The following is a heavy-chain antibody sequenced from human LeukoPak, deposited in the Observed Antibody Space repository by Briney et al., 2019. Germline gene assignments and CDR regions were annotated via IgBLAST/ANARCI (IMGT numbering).Heavy chain of an antibody. Sequence: TSETLSLTCTVSGGSISSYYWSWIRQPAGKGLEWIGRIYTSGSTNYNPSLKSRVTMSVDTSKNQFSLKLSSVTAADTAVYYCARDRSILGLGNWFDPWGQGTLVTVSS. CDR3: ARDRSILGLGNWFDP. J-gene: IGHJ5*02. CDR2: IYTSGST. D-gene: IGHD1-26*01. CDR1: GGSISSYY. V-gene: IGHV4-4*07.